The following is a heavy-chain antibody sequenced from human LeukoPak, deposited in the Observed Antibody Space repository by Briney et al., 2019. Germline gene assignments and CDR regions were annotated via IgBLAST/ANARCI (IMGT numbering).Heavy chain of an antibody. V-gene: IGHV1-69*04. CDR2: INPILGIA. CDR1: GGTFSSYA. D-gene: IGHD3-9*01. Sequence: SVKVSCKASGGTFSSYAISWVRQAPGQGLEWMGRINPILGIANYAQKFQGRVTITADKSTSTAYMELSSLRSEDTAVYYCARTPNYDILTGYYNVVDGFDYWGQGTLVTVSS. J-gene: IGHJ4*02. CDR3: ARTPNYDILTGYYNVVDGFDY.